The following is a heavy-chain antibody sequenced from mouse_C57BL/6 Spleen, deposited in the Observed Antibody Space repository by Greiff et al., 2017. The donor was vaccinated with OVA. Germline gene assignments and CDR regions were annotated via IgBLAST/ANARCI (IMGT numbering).Heavy chain of an antibody. Sequence: EVMLVESEGGLVQPGRSMKLSCTASGFTFSDYYMAWVRQVPEKGLEWVANINYDGSSTYYLDSLKSRFIISRDNAKNILYLQMSSLKSEDTATYYCAREDGYYTYYFDYWGQGTTLTVSS. CDR2: INYDGSST. V-gene: IGHV5-16*01. J-gene: IGHJ2*01. D-gene: IGHD2-3*01. CDR3: AREDGYYTYYFDY. CDR1: GFTFSDYY.